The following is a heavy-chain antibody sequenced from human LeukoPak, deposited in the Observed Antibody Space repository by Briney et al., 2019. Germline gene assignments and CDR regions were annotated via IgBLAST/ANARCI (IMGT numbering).Heavy chain of an antibody. J-gene: IGHJ5*02. D-gene: IGHD5-12*01. V-gene: IGHV3-23*01. Sequence: PGGPLPPSCAASGFTFSDHAMSGVCQAPGKGLEGVSAISVSGDTTYSADSVKGRFTIYRDNSKNSLYLQMNSLRVEDTGVYYCAKCYDLSGIEWFDPWGQGALWTVSS. CDR1: GFTFSDHA. CDR3: AKCYDLSGIEWFDP. CDR2: ISVSGDTT.